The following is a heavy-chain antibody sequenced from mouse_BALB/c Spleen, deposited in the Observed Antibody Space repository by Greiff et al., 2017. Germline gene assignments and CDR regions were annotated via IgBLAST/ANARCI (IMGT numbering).Heavy chain of an antibody. D-gene: IGHD4-1*01. CDR1: GYTFTSYV. J-gene: IGHJ4*01. V-gene: IGHV1-14*01. CDR2: INPYNDGT. Sequence: VQLQQSGPELVKPGASVKMSCKASGYTFTSYVMHWVKQKPGQGLEWIGYINPYNDGTKYNEKFKGKATLTSDKSSSTAYMELSSLTSEDSAVYYCARPNWDNAMDYWGQGTSVTVSS. CDR3: ARPNWDNAMDY.